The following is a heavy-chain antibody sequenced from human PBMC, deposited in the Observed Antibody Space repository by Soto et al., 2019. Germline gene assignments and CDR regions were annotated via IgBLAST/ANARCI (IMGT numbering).Heavy chain of an antibody. CDR1: GFTFSSYS. V-gene: IGHV3-21*05. CDR2: ISSSSSYT. Sequence: PVGSLRLSCAASGFTFSSYSMNWVRQAPGKGLEWVSYISSSSSYTNYADSVKGRFTISRDNAKNSLYLQMNSLRAEDTAVYYCASSIPPGDFWSGYSDYYYYGMDVWGQGTTVTVSS. J-gene: IGHJ6*02. CDR3: ASSIPPGDFWSGYSDYYYYGMDV. D-gene: IGHD3-3*01.